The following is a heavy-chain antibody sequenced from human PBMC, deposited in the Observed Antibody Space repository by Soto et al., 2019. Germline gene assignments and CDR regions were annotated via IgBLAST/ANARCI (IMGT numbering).Heavy chain of an antibody. CDR1: GFTFSSYA. Sequence: GGSLRLSCAASGFTFSSYAMHWVRQAPGKGLEWVAVISYDGSNKYYADSVKGRFTISRDNSKNTLYLQMNSLRAEDTAVYYCARDYYDSSGYPTGGYFDIWGQGTMVTVSS. J-gene: IGHJ3*02. CDR2: ISYDGSNK. V-gene: IGHV3-30-3*01. D-gene: IGHD3-22*01. CDR3: ARDYYDSSGYPTGGYFDI.